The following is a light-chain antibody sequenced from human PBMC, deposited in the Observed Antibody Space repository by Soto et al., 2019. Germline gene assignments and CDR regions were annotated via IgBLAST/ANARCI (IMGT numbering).Light chain of an antibody. CDR1: QSVSSSY. J-gene: IGKJ5*01. CDR2: GAS. V-gene: IGKV3-20*01. CDR3: QQHGSSPIT. Sequence: EIVLTQSPGTLSLSPGESATLSCRASQSVSSSYLAWYQQKPGQAPRLLIFGASSGATGIPGRFSGSGSGTDFTLTISRVEPEDFAVYYCQQHGSSPITFGQGTRLEIK.